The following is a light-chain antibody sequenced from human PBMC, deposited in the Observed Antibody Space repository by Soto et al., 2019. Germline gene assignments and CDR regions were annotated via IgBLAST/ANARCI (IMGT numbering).Light chain of an antibody. CDR3: STWDASLSGDV. V-gene: IGLV1-47*02. Sequence: QSVVTQPPSASGTPGQKVTITCTGSSSNIGSNYVYWYQHLPGTAPKLLIFSDNERPSGVPERFSGSKSGTSASLAISGLRSEDEADYYCSTWDASLSGDVFGTGTKVTVL. J-gene: IGLJ1*01. CDR1: SSNIGSNY. CDR2: SDN.